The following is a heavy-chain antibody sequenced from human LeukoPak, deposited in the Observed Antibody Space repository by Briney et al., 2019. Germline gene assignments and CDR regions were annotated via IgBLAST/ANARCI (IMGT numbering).Heavy chain of an antibody. J-gene: IGHJ4*02. CDR3: AKGGLRLYFGQFHY. CDR2: ISWNGGII. D-gene: IGHD3-10*01. CDR1: GFTFENYA. Sequence: SGRSLRLSCAASGFTFENYAMHWVRKVPGKGLEWVSGISWNGGIIGYADSVKGRFTISRDSAKNSLYLQMNSLRVEDTALYYCAKGGLRLYFGQFHYWGQGTLVTVSS. V-gene: IGHV3-9*01.